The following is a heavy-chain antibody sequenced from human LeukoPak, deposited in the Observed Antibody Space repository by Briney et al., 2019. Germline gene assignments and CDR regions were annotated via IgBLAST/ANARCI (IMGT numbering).Heavy chain of an antibody. V-gene: IGHV4-59*01. CDR1: GGSISSYY. Sequence: SQTLSLTCTVSGGSISSYYWSWIRQPPGKGLEYIGYMYYSGTTNSNPSLKSRVTISVDTSKNQFSLKLSSVTAADTAVYYCARGLIAARNWFDPWGQGTLVTVSS. CDR3: ARGLIAARNWFDP. J-gene: IGHJ5*02. CDR2: MYYSGTT. D-gene: IGHD6-6*01.